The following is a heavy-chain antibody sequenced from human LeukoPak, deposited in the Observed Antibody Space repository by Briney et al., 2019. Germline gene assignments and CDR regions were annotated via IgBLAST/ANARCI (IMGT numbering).Heavy chain of an antibody. CDR1: GYTFTGYY. J-gene: IGHJ4*02. D-gene: IGHD2-2*01. Sequence: SVKVSCKASGYTFTGYYMHWVRQAPGQGLEWMGGIIPVFGTPKYAQKFQGRVSITKDESTSTAYMELSSLSSEDTAVYYCAKQVGVVPAAGGGYFDYWGQGTLVTVSS. V-gene: IGHV1-69*05. CDR3: AKQVGVVPAAGGGYFDY. CDR2: IIPVFGTP.